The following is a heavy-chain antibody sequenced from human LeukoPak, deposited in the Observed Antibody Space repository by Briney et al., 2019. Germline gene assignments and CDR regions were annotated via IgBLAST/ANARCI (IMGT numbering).Heavy chain of an antibody. CDR2: IKQDGSEK. J-gene: IGHJ5*01. CDR3: AREAIAVAGNWFDS. Sequence: GGSLRLSCAASGFTFSSYWMSWVRQAPGKGLEWVADIKQDGSEKYYVDSVKGRFTISRDNAKNSLYLQMNSLRAEDTAVYYCAREAIAVAGNWFDSWGQGTLVTVSS. CDR1: GFTFSSYW. D-gene: IGHD6-19*01. V-gene: IGHV3-7*01.